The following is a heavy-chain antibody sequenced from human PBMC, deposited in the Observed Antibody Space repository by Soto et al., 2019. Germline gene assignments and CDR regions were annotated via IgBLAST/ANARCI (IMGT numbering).Heavy chain of an antibody. CDR2: IIPIFGTA. Sequence: QVQLVQSGAEVKKPGSSVKVSCKASGGTFSSYSISWVRQAPGQGLEWMGGIIPIFGTANYAQKFQGRVTITADESTSTSYMEVSSLRSEDTAVYYCARSPLGYCSSTSCYNRGFNWFDPWGQGTLVTVSS. CDR3: ARSPLGYCSSTSCYNRGFNWFDP. V-gene: IGHV1-69*01. CDR1: GGTFSSYS. D-gene: IGHD2-2*01. J-gene: IGHJ5*02.